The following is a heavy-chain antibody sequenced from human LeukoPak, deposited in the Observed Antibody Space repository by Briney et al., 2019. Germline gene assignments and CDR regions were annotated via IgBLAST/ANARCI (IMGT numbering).Heavy chain of an antibody. V-gene: IGHV3-48*01. D-gene: IGHD3-22*01. Sequence: GGSLRLSCAASGFTFSSYSMNWVRQAPGKGLEWVSYISSSSSTIYYADSVKGRFTISRDNAKNSLYLQMNSLRAEDTAVYYCTRGGLFTYDSSGYPIDFWGQGTLVTVSS. CDR1: GFTFSSYS. CDR2: ISSSSSTI. J-gene: IGHJ4*02. CDR3: TRGGLFTYDSSGYPIDF.